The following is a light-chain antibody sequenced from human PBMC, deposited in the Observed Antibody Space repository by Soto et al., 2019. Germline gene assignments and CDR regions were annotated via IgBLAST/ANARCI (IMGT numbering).Light chain of an antibody. J-gene: IGKJ1*01. Sequence: EIVLTQSPGTLSLSPGERATLSCRASQSLRNIYLAWYQHKPGQAPRLLIYDASNRATGIPDRFSGSGSGTDFTLTISRVEPEDFAVYYCQQYADTPRTFGQGTKVDIK. CDR2: DAS. CDR3: QQYADTPRT. V-gene: IGKV3-20*01. CDR1: QSLRNIY.